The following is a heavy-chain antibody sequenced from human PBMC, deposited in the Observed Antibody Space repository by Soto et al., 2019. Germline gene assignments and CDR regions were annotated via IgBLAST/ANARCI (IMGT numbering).Heavy chain of an antibody. D-gene: IGHD2-15*01. CDR1: GGTFSSYA. CDR2: IIPIFGTA. Sequence: GASVKVSCKASGGTFSSYAISWVRQAPGQGLEWMGGIIPIFGTANYAQKFQGRVTITADESTSTAYMELSSLRSEDTAVYYCARLLRHNYYGMDVWGQGTTVTVSS. CDR3: ARLLRHNYYGMDV. J-gene: IGHJ6*02. V-gene: IGHV1-69*13.